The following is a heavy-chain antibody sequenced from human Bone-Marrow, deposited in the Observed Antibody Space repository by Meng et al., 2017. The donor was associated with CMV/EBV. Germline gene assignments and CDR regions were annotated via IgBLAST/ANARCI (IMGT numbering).Heavy chain of an antibody. CDR3: ARNYGSGSYYIQNYYYYGMDV. Sequence: GESLKISCAASGFTFSSYGMHWVRQAPGKGLEWVAFIRYDGSNKYYADSVKGRFTISRDNSKNTLYLQMNSLRAEDTAVYYCARNYGSGSYYIQNYYYYGMDVWGQRTTVTVSS. D-gene: IGHD3-10*01. CDR1: GFTFSSYG. V-gene: IGHV3-30*02. J-gene: IGHJ6*02. CDR2: IRYDGSNK.